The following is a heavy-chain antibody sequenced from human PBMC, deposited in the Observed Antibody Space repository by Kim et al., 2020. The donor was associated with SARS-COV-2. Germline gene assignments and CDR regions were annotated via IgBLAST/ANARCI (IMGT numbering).Heavy chain of an antibody. D-gene: IGHD3-10*01. V-gene: IGHV3-21*01. CDR1: GFTFYRYN. Sequence: GGSLRLSCAASGFTFYRYNMNWVRQSPGKGLEWLSSISSGSSFIYYADSVKGRFTISRDNAKNSLYLQMNSLRADDTAVYYCARDKSTMESYFDYWGQGTLVTVSS. CDR2: ISSGSSFI. CDR3: ARDKSTMESYFDY. J-gene: IGHJ4*02.